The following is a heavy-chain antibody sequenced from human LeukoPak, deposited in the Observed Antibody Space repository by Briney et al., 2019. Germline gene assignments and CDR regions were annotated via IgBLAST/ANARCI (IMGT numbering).Heavy chain of an antibody. CDR3: AREVKPYYDSRGFGFQH. J-gene: IGHJ1*01. V-gene: IGHV4-4*02. CDR2: VFQSGHT. CDR1: GDSISSSNW. Sequence: KPSETLSLTCTVSGDSISSSNWWSWVRQPPGKGLEWIGEVFQSGHTNYNPSLKSRLTISLDKSKNQFSLRLNSVTAADTAVYYCAREVKPYYDSRGFGFQHWGQGTLVIVSS. D-gene: IGHD3-22*01.